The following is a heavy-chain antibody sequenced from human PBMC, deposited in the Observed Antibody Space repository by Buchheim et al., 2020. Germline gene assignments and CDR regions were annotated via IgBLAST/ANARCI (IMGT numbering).Heavy chain of an antibody. Sequence: QVQLQESGPGLVKPSETLSLTCTVSGGSVSSGSYYWSWIRQPPGKGLEWIGYIYYSGSTNYNPSLKSRVTISVDTSKNQFSLKLSSVTAADTAVYYCARDNPAAGTGTDYWGQGTL. V-gene: IGHV4-61*01. CDR2: IYYSGST. D-gene: IGHD6-13*01. CDR1: GGSVSSGSYY. CDR3: ARDNPAAGTGTDY. J-gene: IGHJ4*02.